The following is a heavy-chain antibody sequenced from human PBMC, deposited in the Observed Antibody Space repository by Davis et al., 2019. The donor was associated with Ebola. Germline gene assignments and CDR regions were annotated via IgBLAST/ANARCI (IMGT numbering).Heavy chain of an antibody. Sequence: GESLKISCAASGFPFTNFGMSWVRQAPGKGLEWISAVSGGRGTTYYADSVKGHFTVSRDNSKNTMSLQMNSLRAEDTAVYYCAGGVGWLIESWGQGILVTVSS. J-gene: IGHJ5*02. CDR2: VSGGRGTT. CDR1: GFPFTNFG. D-gene: IGHD3-22*01. V-gene: IGHV3-23*01. CDR3: AGGVGWLIES.